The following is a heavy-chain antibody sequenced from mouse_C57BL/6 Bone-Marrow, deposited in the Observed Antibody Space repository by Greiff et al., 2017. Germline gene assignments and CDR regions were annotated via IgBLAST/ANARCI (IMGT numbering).Heavy chain of an antibody. D-gene: IGHD1-1*01. Sequence: EVQLQQSGAELVRPGASVKLSCTASGFNIKDDYMHWVKQRPEQGLEWIGWIDPENGDTEYASKFQGTATITADTSSNTAYLQLSSLTSEDTAVYYCTVFYYGSMWCAYWGQGTLVTVSA. CDR3: TVFYYGSMWCAY. CDR1: GFNIKDDY. J-gene: IGHJ3*01. V-gene: IGHV14-4*01. CDR2: IDPENGDT.